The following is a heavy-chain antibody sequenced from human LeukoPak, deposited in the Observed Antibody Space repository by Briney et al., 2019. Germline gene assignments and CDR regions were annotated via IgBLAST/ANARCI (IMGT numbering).Heavy chain of an antibody. CDR1: GFTFSSYS. Sequence: PGGSLRLSCAASGFTFSSYSMNWVRQAPGEGLEWVSSISSSSSYIYYADSVKGRFTISRDNAKNSLYLQMNSLRAEDTAVYYCARDQGIAAAGLFDAFDIWGQGTMVTVSS. CDR3: ARDQGIAAAGLFDAFDI. CDR2: ISSSSSYI. J-gene: IGHJ3*02. D-gene: IGHD6-13*01. V-gene: IGHV3-21*01.